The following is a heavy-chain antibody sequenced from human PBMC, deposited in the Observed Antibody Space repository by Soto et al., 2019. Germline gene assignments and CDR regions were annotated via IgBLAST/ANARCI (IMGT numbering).Heavy chain of an antibody. CDR2: IFYTRST. V-gene: IGHV4-39*01. J-gene: IGHJ4*02. Sequence: SETLSLTCTVSGGSIDSNRYYGAWIRQPPGKGLEWIGSIFYTRSTYYSPSLKGRVTISVDTSKNQFSLKLSSVTAADTAVYYCASVNNLTGYHLDHWGQGTLVTVSS. CDR3: ASVNNLTGYHLDH. D-gene: IGHD3-9*01. CDR1: GGSIDSNRYY.